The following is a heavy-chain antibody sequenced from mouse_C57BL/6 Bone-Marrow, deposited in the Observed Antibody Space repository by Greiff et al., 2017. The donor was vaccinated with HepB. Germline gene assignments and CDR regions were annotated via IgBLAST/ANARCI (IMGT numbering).Heavy chain of an antibody. D-gene: IGHD4-1*01. CDR1: GYTFTSYW. J-gene: IGHJ3*01. V-gene: IGHV1-69*01. CDR3: ARMGERAWFAY. CDR2: IDPSDSYT. Sequence: QLQQPGAELVMPGASVKLSCKASGYTFTSYWMHWVKQRPGQGLEWIGEIDPSDSYTNYNQKFKGKSTLTVDKSSSTAYMQLSSLTSEDSAVYYCARMGERAWFAYWGQGTLVTVSA.